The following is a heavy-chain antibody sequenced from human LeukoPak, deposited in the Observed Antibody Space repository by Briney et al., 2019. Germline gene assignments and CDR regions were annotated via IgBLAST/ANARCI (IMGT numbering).Heavy chain of an antibody. V-gene: IGHV3-21*01. D-gene: IGHD2-21*01. CDR3: AREERPGYLDDY. J-gene: IGHJ4*02. Sequence: PGGSLRLSCAASGFTFSSYSMNWVRQAPGKGLEWVSSISSSSSYIYYAGSVKGRFTISRDNAKNSLYLQMNSLRAEDTAVYYCAREERPGYLDDYWGQGTLVTVSS. CDR2: ISSSSSYI. CDR1: GFTFSSYS.